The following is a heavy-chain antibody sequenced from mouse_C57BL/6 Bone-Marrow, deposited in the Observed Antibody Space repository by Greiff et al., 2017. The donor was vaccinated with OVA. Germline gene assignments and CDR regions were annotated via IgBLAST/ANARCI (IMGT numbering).Heavy chain of an antibody. CDR2: IYPGNSDT. Sequence: SGTVLARPGASVKMSCKTSGYTFTSYWMHWVKQRPGQGLEWIGAIYPGNSDTSYNQKFKGKAKLTAVTSASTAYMELSSLTNEDSAVYYCTGIYYYGSIYFFDYWGQGTTLTVSS. CDR1: GYTFTSYW. CDR3: TGIYYYGSIYFFDY. J-gene: IGHJ2*01. V-gene: IGHV1-5*01. D-gene: IGHD1-1*01.